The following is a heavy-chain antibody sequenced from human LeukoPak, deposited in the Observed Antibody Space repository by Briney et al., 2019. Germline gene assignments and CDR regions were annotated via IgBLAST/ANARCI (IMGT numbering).Heavy chain of an antibody. D-gene: IGHD2-21*01. CDR1: GFTFSSYW. CDR2: IKQDGSEK. J-gene: IGHJ6*03. CDR3: ARIPYYYYYYMDV. Sequence: GGSLRLSCAASGFTFSSYWMSWVRQAPGRGLEWVANIKQDGSEKYYVDSVKGRFTISRDNAKNSLYLQMNSLRAEDTAVYYCARIPYYYYYYMDVWGKGTTVTVSS. V-gene: IGHV3-7*01.